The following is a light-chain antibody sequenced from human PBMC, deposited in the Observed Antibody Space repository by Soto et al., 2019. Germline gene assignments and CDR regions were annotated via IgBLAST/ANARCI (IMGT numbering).Light chain of an antibody. Sequence: QSVLTQPPSASGTPGQRVTISCSGSSSNIGNNYVYWYQLVPGTAPKLLIYRNNQRPSGVPDRFSGSRSGTSASLAISGLQSEDEADYYCAAWDASLSGRGVFGGGTKLTVL. J-gene: IGLJ2*01. CDR2: RNN. CDR3: AAWDASLSGRGV. V-gene: IGLV1-47*01. CDR1: SSNIGNNY.